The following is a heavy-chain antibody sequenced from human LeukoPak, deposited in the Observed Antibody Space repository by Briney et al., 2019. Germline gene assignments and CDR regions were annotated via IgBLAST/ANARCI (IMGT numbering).Heavy chain of an antibody. V-gene: IGHV6-1*01. D-gene: IGHD5-18*01. CDR2: TYYRSKWYN. CDR3: ARGRMVQYSYGFWFDPRDDAFDI. Sequence: SQTLSLTCAISGDSVSSNSAAWNWIRQSPSRGLEWLGRTYYRSKWYNDYAVSVKSRITINPDTSKNQFSLQLNSVTPEDTAVYYCARGRMVQYSYGFWFDPRDDAFDIWGQGTMVTVSS. CDR1: GDSVSSNSAA. J-gene: IGHJ3*02.